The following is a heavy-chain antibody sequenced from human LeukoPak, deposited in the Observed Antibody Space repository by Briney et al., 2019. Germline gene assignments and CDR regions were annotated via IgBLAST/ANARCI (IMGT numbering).Heavy chain of an antibody. J-gene: IGHJ4*02. CDR1: GFTFSSYW. CDR2: ISSSSSYI. D-gene: IGHD6-19*01. CDR3: ARKSVAVAGPLDY. V-gene: IGHV3-21*01. Sequence: GGSLRLSCAASGFTFSSYWMNWVRQAPGRGLEWVSSISSSSSYIYYADSLKGRFTISRDNAKNSLYLQMNSLRAEDTAVYYCARKSVAVAGPLDYWGQGTLVTVSS.